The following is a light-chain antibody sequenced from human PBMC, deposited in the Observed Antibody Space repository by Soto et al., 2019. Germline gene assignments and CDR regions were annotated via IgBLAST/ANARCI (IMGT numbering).Light chain of an antibody. Sequence: EILMTQSPATLSVSPGERATLSCGASQGIFYKLAWFQQRPGQAPRLLIYRASTRATNIPARFSGSGFGTDFTLTISSLETEDAAVYYCQQRSNWHTITFGQGTRLEI. V-gene: IGKV3D-11*01. J-gene: IGKJ5*01. CDR1: QGIFYK. CDR3: QQRSNWHTIT. CDR2: RAS.